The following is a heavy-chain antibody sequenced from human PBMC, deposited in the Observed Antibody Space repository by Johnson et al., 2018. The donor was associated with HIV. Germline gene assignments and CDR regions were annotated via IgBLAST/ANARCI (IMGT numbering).Heavy chain of an antibody. Sequence: VQLVESGGGVVQPGGSLRLSCAASGFTFSSYWMGWVRQAPGKGLEWVANIKQDGSEKYYVDSLKGRFTISRDNAKNSLYLQMNSLRAEDTAVYYCARDQSEVDAFDIWGQGTMVTVSS. CDR3: ARDQSEVDAFDI. V-gene: IGHV3-7*05. CDR2: IKQDGSEK. CDR1: GFTFSSYW. J-gene: IGHJ3*02.